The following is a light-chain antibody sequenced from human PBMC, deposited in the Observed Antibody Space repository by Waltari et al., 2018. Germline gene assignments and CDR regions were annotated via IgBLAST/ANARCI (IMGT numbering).Light chain of an antibody. Sequence: DIQMTQSPSTLSASVGDRVTITCRASQGINSCLAWYQQKPGKAPKLLIYKAFSLESGVPSRFRGRGSWTKFTLTINSLQPGDFATYYGQQYDSYSTFGQGTKVEIK. CDR2: KAF. CDR1: QGINSC. V-gene: IGKV1-5*03. J-gene: IGKJ1*01. CDR3: QQYDSYST.